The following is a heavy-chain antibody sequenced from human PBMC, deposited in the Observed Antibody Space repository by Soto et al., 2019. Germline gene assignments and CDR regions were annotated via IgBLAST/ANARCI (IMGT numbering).Heavy chain of an antibody. CDR3: WGYDNSGSGRENPIDY. CDR1: RYTFIPYW. D-gene: IGHD3-22*01. V-gene: IGHV3-7*01. CDR2: IKQDGSEE. J-gene: IGHJ4*02. Sequence: GGSLRLSCAASRYTFIPYWMSWVRQAPGKGLEWVANIKQDGSEEYYVDSVKGRFTISRDNAKNSLYLQMNSLRAEDTAVYYCWGYDNSGSGRENPIDYWGQGTLVTVSS.